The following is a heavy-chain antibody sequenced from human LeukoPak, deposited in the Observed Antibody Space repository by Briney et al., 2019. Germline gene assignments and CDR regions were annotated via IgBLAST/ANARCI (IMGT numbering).Heavy chain of an antibody. V-gene: IGHV3-30*04. Sequence: PGGSLRLSCAASGFTFSSYAMHWVRQAPGKGLEWVAVISYDGSNKYYADSVKGRFTISRDNSKNTLYLQMNSLRAEDTAVYYCARDLGQYYDTSDNWFDPWGQETLVTVSS. D-gene: IGHD3-22*01. CDR1: GFTFSSYA. CDR2: ISYDGSNK. J-gene: IGHJ5*02. CDR3: ARDLGQYYDTSDNWFDP.